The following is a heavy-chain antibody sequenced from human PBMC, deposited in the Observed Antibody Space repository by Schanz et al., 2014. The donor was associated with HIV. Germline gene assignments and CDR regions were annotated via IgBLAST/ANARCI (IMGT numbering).Heavy chain of an antibody. CDR2: MNQDGSRK. V-gene: IGHV3-7*01. CDR3: AKDRNHYDSRYRGKGNYYYYYGMDV. J-gene: IGHJ6*02. D-gene: IGHD3-22*01. Sequence: VQLVESGGGLEQPGGSLRLSCAASGFNFNNYAMTWVRQAPGKGLEMVANMNQDGSRKYYVDSVKGRFTISRDNSKNTLYLQMKSLRPEDTAVYYCAKDRNHYDSRYRGKGNYYYYYGMDVWGQGTTVTVSS. CDR1: GFNFNNYA.